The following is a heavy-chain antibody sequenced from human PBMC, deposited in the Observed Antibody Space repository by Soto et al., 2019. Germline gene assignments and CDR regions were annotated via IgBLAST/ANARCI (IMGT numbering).Heavy chain of an antibody. CDR2: IQSGGPT. J-gene: IGHJ4*02. D-gene: IGHD1-26*01. V-gene: IGHV3-66*01. CDR3: ARARLKGDPFDY. Sequence: PGGSLRLSCAASGFTVSSKYMSWVRQAPGKGLEWVSLIQSGGPTNYADSVKGRFTISRDNAKNSLYLQMNSLRAEDTAVYYCARARLKGDPFDYWGQGTLVTVSS. CDR1: GFTVSSKY.